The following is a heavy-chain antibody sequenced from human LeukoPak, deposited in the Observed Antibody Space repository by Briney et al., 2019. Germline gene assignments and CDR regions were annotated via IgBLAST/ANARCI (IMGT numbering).Heavy chain of an antibody. CDR2: IKQDGSEK. D-gene: IGHD6-13*01. CDR3: ERDSAGNDY. CDR1: GFTFSTYW. Sequence: GGSLRLSCAASGFTFSTYWMSWVRQAPGEGLEWVANIKQDGSEKYYVASVIGRFTLSRDNVKNSLYLQMKSLSAEDTAMYYCERDSAGNDYWGQGTLVTVSS. V-gene: IGHV3-7*01. J-gene: IGHJ4*02.